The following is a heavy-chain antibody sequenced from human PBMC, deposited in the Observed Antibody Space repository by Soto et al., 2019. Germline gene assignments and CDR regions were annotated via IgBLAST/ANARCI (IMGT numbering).Heavy chain of an antibody. CDR1: GGTFSSYT. CDR3: ARDTAMVTGYFDY. J-gene: IGHJ4*02. D-gene: IGHD5-18*01. CDR2: IIPILGIA. Sequence: GASVKVSCKASGGTFSSYTIIWVRQAPGQGLEWMGRIIPILGIANYAQKFQGRVTITADKSTSTAYMELSSLRSEDTAVYYCARDTAMVTGYFDYWGQGTLVTVSS. V-gene: IGHV1-69*04.